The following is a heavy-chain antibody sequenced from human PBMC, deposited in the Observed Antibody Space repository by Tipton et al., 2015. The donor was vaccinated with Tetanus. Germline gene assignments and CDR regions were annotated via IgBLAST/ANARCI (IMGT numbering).Heavy chain of an antibody. D-gene: IGHD2-2*01. Sequence: TLSLTCTVSGVSISGYYWSWNRQPAGKGLEWIGRVDRSGTTTYNPSLKGRVTMSLDTSKNQFSLKLTSVTAADTAMYYCARGSDIVVVPGVTRADWFDPWGQGTLVTVSS. J-gene: IGHJ5*02. V-gene: IGHV4-4*07. CDR1: GVSISGYY. CDR2: VDRSGTT. CDR3: ARGSDIVVVPGVTRADWFDP.